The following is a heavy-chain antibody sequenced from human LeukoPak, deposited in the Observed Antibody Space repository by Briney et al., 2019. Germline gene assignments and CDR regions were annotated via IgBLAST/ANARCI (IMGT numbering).Heavy chain of an antibody. J-gene: IGHJ4*02. CDR3: ARDGPRGGYYYDSSGWVFDY. Sequence: ASVKVSCKASGYTFTSNYMHWVRQAPGKGLEWMEIINPSGGSTSYAQKFQGRVTMTRDMSTSTVYMELSSLRSEDTAVYYCARDGPRGGYYYDSSGWVFDYWGQGTLVTVSS. CDR1: GYTFTSNY. CDR2: INPSGGST. V-gene: IGHV1-46*01. D-gene: IGHD3-22*01.